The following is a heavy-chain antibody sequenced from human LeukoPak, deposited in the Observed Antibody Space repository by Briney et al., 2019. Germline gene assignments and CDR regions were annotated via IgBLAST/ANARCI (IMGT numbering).Heavy chain of an antibody. D-gene: IGHD3-10*01. J-gene: IGHJ3*02. CDR2: TYTSGSI. V-gene: IGHV4-4*07. CDR1: GGSISSYY. CDR3: ARELGPYGSGSYYAFDI. Sequence: SETLSLTCTVSGGSISSYYWSWIRQPAGKGLEWIGRTYTSGSINYNPSLKSRVTMSVDTSKNQFSLKLSSVTAADTAVYYCARELGPYGSGSYYAFDIWGQGTMVTVSS.